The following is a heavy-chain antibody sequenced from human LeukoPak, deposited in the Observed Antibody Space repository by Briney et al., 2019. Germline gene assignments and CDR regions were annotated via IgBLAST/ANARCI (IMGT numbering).Heavy chain of an antibody. CDR2: IYPVDSDN. D-gene: IGHD3-10*01. Sequence: GESLKISCQGSGYRFINYWIAWVRQLPGKDLEWMGIIYPVDSDNRYSPSFQGQVTISADKSISTAFLQWSSLKASDTAMYYCAKGVSGTYFGMDVWGQGTKVTVSS. CDR3: AKGVSGTYFGMDV. CDR1: GYRFINYW. V-gene: IGHV5-51*01. J-gene: IGHJ6*02.